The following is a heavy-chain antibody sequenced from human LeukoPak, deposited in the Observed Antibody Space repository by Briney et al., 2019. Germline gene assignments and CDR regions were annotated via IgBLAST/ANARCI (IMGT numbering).Heavy chain of an antibody. J-gene: IGHJ3*02. CDR3: ARPETFGDAFDI. D-gene: IGHD3-10*01. CDR1: GFTFSSYW. V-gene: IGHV3-74*01. CDR2: INSDGSST. Sequence: QPGGSLRLSCAASGFTFSSYWMHWVRQAPGKGLVWVSRINSDGSSTSYADSVKGRFTISRDNAKNTLYPQMNSLRAEDTAVYYCARPETFGDAFDIWGQGTMVTVSS.